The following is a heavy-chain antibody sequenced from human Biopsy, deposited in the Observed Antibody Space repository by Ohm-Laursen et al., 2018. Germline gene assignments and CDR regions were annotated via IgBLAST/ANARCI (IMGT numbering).Heavy chain of an antibody. Sequence: PGTLSLTCTVSGGSLSSYSWSWIRQPAGKGLEWIGQIYTSGITNYNPSLKSRVTMSVDTSKNKFPLRVSSVTAADTAVYYCARDRDRRGWFDPWGQGTLVTVSS. V-gene: IGHV4-4*07. J-gene: IGHJ5*02. D-gene: IGHD1-14*01. CDR2: IYTSGIT. CDR3: ARDRDRRGWFDP. CDR1: GGSLSSYS.